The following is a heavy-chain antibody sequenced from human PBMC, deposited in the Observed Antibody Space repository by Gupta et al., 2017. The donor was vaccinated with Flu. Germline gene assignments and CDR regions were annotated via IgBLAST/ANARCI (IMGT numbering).Heavy chain of an antibody. V-gene: IGHV3-9*01. J-gene: IGHJ5*02. CDR3: SLSGSDEGWFDP. CDR2: ISWGGDNI. D-gene: IGHD5-12*01. Sequence: VRQVPGKGLEWVSGISWGGDNIGYADSVKGRFTISRDNAKKIAYLQMNSLRPDDTATYYCSLSGSDEGWFDPWGQGTLVTVSP.